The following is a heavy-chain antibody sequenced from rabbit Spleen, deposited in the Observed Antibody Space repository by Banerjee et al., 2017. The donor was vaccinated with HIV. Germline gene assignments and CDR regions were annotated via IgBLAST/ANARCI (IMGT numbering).Heavy chain of an antibody. CDR2: IDPVFGSA. Sequence: QSLEESGGDLVKPGTSLTLTCTASGVSFSSSSYMCWVRQAPGKGLEWIGYIDPVFGSAYYASWVNGRFSISRENTQNTVSLQLNSLTAADTTTYFCGRSRYYDFDYSGYTYAIPNNLWGPGTLVTVS. D-gene: IGHD6-1*01. J-gene: IGHJ4*01. CDR1: GVSFSSSSY. CDR3: GRSRYYDFDYSGYTYAIPNNL. V-gene: IGHV1S40*01.